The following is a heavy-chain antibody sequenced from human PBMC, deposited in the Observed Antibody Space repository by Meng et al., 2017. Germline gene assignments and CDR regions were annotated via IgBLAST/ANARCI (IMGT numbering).Heavy chain of an antibody. Sequence: GESLKISCAASGFTFSSYGMTWVRQTPGKGLEWVSAIRGSGSSTYYADSVKGRFTISRDNSKNMLFLQMNSLGGEDTALYYCAKNSVSSSYHYRDWGQGTLVTVSS. CDR1: GFTFSSYG. J-gene: IGHJ4*02. CDR3: AKNSVSSSYHYRD. V-gene: IGHV3-23*01. CDR2: IRGSGSST. D-gene: IGHD3-22*01.